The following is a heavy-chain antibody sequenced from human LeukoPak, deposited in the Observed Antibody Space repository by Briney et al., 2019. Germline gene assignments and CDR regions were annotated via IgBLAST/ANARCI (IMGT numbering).Heavy chain of an antibody. D-gene: IGHD2-2*01. J-gene: IGHJ2*01. Sequence: SETLSLTCTVSGGSVSSNSYYWDWIRQPPGKGLEWIGSIYYSGSTYYNPSLRSRVTISVDTSKNQFSLKLSSVTAAGTAVYYCARHLYHTSPGWYFDLWGRGTLVTVSS. CDR2: IYYSGST. V-gene: IGHV4-39*01. CDR3: ARHLYHTSPGWYFDL. CDR1: GGSVSSNSYY.